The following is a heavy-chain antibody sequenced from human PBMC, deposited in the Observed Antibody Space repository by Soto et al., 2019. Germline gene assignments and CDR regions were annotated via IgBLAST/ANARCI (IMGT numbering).Heavy chain of an antibody. J-gene: IGHJ4*02. Sequence: QITLKESGPTLVKPTQTLTLTCTFSGFSVNSSGVGVGWIRQPPGKAPEWLAFVYGDDDKRHSPSLRSRLTITKDTSKNQVVLKMTNMDPVDTATYYCVHRLMAAYPFDYWGQGTLVTVSS. CDR2: VYGDDDK. CDR3: VHRLMAAYPFDY. V-gene: IGHV2-5*02. CDR1: GFSVNSSGVG. D-gene: IGHD2-8*01.